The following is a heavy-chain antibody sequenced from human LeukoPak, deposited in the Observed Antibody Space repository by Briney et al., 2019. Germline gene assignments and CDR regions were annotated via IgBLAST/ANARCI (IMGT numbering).Heavy chain of an antibody. J-gene: IGHJ4*02. V-gene: IGHV3-23*01. CDR3: VKFRAAAGFRDY. Sequence: GGSLRLSCAASGFTFSSYAMSWVRQAPGKGLEWVSAISGSGGSTYYADSVKGRFTISRDNSKNTLYLQMNSLRAEDTAVYYCVKFRAAAGFRDYWGQGTLVTVSS. CDR2: ISGSGGST. D-gene: IGHD6-13*01. CDR1: GFTFSSYA.